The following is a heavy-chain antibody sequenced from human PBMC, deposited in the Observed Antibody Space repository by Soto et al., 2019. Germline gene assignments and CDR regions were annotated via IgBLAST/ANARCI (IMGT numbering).Heavy chain of an antibody. CDR2: INTYNGNT. Sequence: QVQLVQSGAEVKNPGASVKVSCKASGYTFTRYGIGWARQAPGQGLEWMGWINTYNGNTNYAQNVQGRATLTTDTATSTAYRERRSLRSNDTAIYYCAMVDVYVTPSPQDVWGQGTTVIVSS. CDR3: AMVDVYVTPSPQDV. J-gene: IGHJ6*02. D-gene: IGHD3-16*01. V-gene: IGHV1-18*01. CDR1: GYTFTRYG.